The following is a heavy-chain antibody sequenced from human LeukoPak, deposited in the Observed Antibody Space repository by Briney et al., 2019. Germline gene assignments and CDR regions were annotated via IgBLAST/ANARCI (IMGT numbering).Heavy chain of an antibody. CDR2: INPNSGGT. D-gene: IGHD4-17*01. J-gene: IGHJ5*02. Sequence: ASVKVSCKASGYTFTGYYMHWVRQAPGQGLEWMGWINPNSGGTNYAQKFQGRVTMTRDTSISTAYRELSRLRSDDTAVYYCARGPNYGDMWFDPSGQGTLVTASS. CDR1: GYTFTGYY. V-gene: IGHV1-2*02. CDR3: ARGPNYGDMWFDP.